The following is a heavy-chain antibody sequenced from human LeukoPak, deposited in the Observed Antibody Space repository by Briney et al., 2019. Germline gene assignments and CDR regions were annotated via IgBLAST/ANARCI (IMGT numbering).Heavy chain of an antibody. Sequence: GSLKLSCAASGFPFSSYEMNWVRQAPGKGLEWVSYISVSGGTIKYADSVKGRFTISRDNAKNSLYLHLNSLRVEDTAFYYCARGDGGYYYGMDVWGQGTTVTVSS. D-gene: IGHD3-3*01. J-gene: IGHJ6*02. CDR1: GFPFSSYE. CDR2: ISVSGGTI. V-gene: IGHV3-48*03. CDR3: ARGDGGYYYGMDV.